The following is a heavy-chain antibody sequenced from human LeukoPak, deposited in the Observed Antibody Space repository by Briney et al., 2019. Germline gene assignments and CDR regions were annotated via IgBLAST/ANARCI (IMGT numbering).Heavy chain of an antibody. CDR2: IYYSGST. CDR1: GGSISSYY. Sequence: SETLSLTCTVYGGSISSYYWSWIRQPPGKGLEWIGYIYYSGSTNYNPSLKSRVTISVDTSKNQFSLKLSSVTAADTAVYYCARGGSSSSWYVIDYWGQGTLVTVSS. CDR3: ARGGSSSSWYVIDY. D-gene: IGHD6-13*01. V-gene: IGHV4-59*01. J-gene: IGHJ4*02.